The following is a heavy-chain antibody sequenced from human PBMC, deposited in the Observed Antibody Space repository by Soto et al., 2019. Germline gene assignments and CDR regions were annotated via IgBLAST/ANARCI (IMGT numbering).Heavy chain of an antibody. Sequence: QVRLEQSGPEVKKTGASVKVSCKASGYTFTSYGISWVRQAPGQGLEWMGWINIYSGDANYAQRLQDRDTMTRDTPTNTVYMEMRSLRSDDTAVYYCARALYYYDNSGLAYWGQGTLVTVSS. CDR1: GYTFTSYG. CDR3: ARALYYYDNSGLAY. J-gene: IGHJ4*02. D-gene: IGHD3-22*01. V-gene: IGHV1-18*01. CDR2: INIYSGDA.